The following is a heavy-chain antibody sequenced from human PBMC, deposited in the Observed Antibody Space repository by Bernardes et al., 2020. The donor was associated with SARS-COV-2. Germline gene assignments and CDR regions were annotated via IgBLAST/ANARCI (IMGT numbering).Heavy chain of an antibody. D-gene: IGHD6-6*01. CDR3: ARDRRSYYYYGMDV. J-gene: IGHJ6*02. CDR1: GGSISSSNW. V-gene: IGHV4-4*02. Sequence: SETLSLTCAVSGGSISSSNWWSWVRQPPGKGLEWIGEIYHSGSTNYNPSLKSRVTISVDKSKNQFSLKLSSVTAADTAVYYCARDRRSYYYYGMDVWGQGTTVTVSS. CDR2: IYHSGST.